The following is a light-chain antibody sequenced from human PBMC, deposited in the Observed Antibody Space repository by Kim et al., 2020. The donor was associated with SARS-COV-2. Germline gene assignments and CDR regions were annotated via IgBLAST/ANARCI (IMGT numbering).Light chain of an antibody. CDR2: QDR. CDR3: QAWDSSTVV. J-gene: IGLJ3*02. Sequence: SVSPGQAASIPGAGDKLGNKYACWYQQRPGQSPVLVIYQDRLRPAGIPERFSGSNSGNTATLTISGTQAMDEADYYCQAWDSSTVVFGGGTQLTVL. V-gene: IGLV3-1*01. CDR1: KLGNKY.